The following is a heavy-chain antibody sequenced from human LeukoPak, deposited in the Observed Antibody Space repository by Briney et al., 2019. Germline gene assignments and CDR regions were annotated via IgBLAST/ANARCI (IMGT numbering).Heavy chain of an antibody. CDR2: IKQDGSEK. D-gene: IGHD5-12*01. J-gene: IGHJ4*02. Sequence: GGSLRLSCAASGFTFSSYWMSWVRQAPGKGLEWVANIKQDGSEKYYVDSVKGRFTISRDNAKNSLYLQMNSLRAEDTAVYYCARVVRSEYQLLEGYSGYDYGGPFDYWGQGTLVTVSS. CDR1: GFTFSSYW. V-gene: IGHV3-7*01. CDR3: ARVVRSEYQLLEGYSGYDYGGPFDY.